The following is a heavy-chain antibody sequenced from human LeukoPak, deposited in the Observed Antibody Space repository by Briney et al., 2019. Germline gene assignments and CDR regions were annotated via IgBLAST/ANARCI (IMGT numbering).Heavy chain of an antibody. CDR2: ISASGGST. CDR1: GFTFSSSA. V-gene: IGHV3-23*01. Sequence: GGSLRLSCAASGFTFSSSAMSWVRQVPGKGLEWVSGISASGGSTSYADSVRGRFTISRDNSKNTLYVQMNSLRDEDTAVYYCANTADSSGYYFDYWGQGTLVTVSS. CDR3: ANTADSSGYYFDY. J-gene: IGHJ4*02. D-gene: IGHD3-22*01.